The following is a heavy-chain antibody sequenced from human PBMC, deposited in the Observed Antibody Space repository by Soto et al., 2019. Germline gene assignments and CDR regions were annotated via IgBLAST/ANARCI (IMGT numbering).Heavy chain of an antibody. CDR1: GGTFSSYA. D-gene: IGHD2-8*01. J-gene: IGHJ4*02. CDR3: ARQIIVREHYYFDY. V-gene: IGHV5-51*01. CDR2: IYPGDSDT. Sequence: GASVKVSCKASGGTFSSYAISWVRQMPGKGLEWMGIIYPGDSDTRYSPSFQGQVTISADKSISTAYLQWSSLKASDTAMYYCARQIIVREHYYFDYWGQGTLVTVSS.